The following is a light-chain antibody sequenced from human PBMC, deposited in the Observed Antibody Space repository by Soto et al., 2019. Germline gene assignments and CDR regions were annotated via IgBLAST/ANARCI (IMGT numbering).Light chain of an antibody. CDR3: SSFTSSSTL. Sequence: QSVLTQPASVSGSPGQSITISCTGTSSDVGGYNYVSWYQQHPGKAPKLMIYAVTDRPSGVSSRFSGSKSGNTASLTISGLQADYEADYYCSSFTSSSTLFGTGTKVTVL. J-gene: IGLJ1*01. CDR2: AVT. CDR1: SSDVGGYNY. V-gene: IGLV2-14*01.